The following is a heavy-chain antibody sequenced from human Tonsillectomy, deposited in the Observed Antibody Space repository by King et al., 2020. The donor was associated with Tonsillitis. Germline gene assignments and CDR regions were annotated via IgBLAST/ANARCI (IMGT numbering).Heavy chain of an antibody. J-gene: IGHJ4*02. V-gene: IGHV4-34*01. D-gene: IGHD3-10*01. CDR3: AREGYGSGRVTFDY. CDR2: INHSGST. Sequence: VQLQQWGAGLLKPSETLSLTCAVYGGSFSGYYWSWIRQPPGKGLEWIGEINHSGSTNYTPSLKSRVTISVETSKNQFSLKLSSVTAADTAVYYCAREGYGSGRVTFDYWGQGTLVTVSS. CDR1: GGSFSGYY.